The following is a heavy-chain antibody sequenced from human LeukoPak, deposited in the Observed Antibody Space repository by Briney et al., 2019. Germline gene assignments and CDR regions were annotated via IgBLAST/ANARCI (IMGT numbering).Heavy chain of an antibody. CDR2: ISWNSGSI. CDR1: GFTFDDYA. V-gene: IGHV3-9*03. CDR3: AKDIGAGGSYWYFDL. J-gene: IGHJ2*01. D-gene: IGHD2-15*01. Sequence: GGSLRLSCAASGFTFDDYAMHWVRHAPGKGLEWVSGISWNSGSIGYADSVKGRFTISRDNAKNSPYLQMNSLRAEDMALYYCAKDIGAGGSYWYFDLWGRGTLVTVSS.